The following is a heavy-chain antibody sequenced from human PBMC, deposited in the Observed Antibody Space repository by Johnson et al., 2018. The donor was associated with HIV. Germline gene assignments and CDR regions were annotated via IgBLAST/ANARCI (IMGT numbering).Heavy chain of an antibody. Sequence: EVQLVESGGGLVQPGGSLRLSCAASGFTFSNYDMHWVRQPTGKRLEWVSGIATTGDTYYAGSVKGRFTISRENAKNSLYLQLNNLRAGDTALYYCARGSYDGDAFDIWGQGTMVTVSS. V-gene: IGHV3-13*01. CDR3: ARGSYDGDAFDI. CDR2: IATTGDT. CDR1: GFTFSNYD. D-gene: IGHD1-26*01. J-gene: IGHJ3*02.